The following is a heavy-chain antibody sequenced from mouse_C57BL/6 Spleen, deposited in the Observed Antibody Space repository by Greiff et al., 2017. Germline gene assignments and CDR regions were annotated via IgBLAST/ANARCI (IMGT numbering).Heavy chain of an antibody. Sequence: EVKLVESGAELVRPGASVKLSCTASGFNIKDDYMHWVKQRPEQGLEWIGWIDPENGDTEYDSKFKGKATITADKSSNTAYLQLSSLTSEDTAVYYCTYYYGSSCLFAYWGQGTLVTVSA. CDR1: GFNIKDDY. CDR3: TYYYGSSCLFAY. D-gene: IGHD1-1*01. V-gene: IGHV14-4*01. CDR2: IDPENGDT. J-gene: IGHJ3*01.